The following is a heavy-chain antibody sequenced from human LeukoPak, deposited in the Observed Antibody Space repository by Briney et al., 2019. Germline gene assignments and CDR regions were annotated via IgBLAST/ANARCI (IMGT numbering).Heavy chain of an antibody. CDR1: GYTFTGYC. CDR3: ARAVAAAGTGMVAVAAPFDY. D-gene: IGHD6-13*01. CDR2: INPNSGGT. J-gene: IGHJ4*02. Sequence: ASVKVSCKASGYTFTGYCVHWVRQAPGQGLEWMGWINPNSGGTNYAQQFQGRVTMTRDTSISTTYMELSRLTSDDTAVYYCARAVAAAGTGMVAVAAPFDYWGQGTLVTVSS. V-gene: IGHV1-2*02.